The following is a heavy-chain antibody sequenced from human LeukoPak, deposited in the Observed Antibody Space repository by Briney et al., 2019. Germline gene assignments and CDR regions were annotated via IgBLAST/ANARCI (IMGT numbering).Heavy chain of an antibody. CDR1: GGSFSGYY. V-gene: IGHV4-34*01. CDR2: INHSGST. CDR3: ASPGGSGSYTHWFDP. D-gene: IGHD3-10*01. Sequence: PSETLSLTCAVYGGSFSGYYWSWIRQPPGKGLEWIGKINHSGSTNYNPSLKSRVTISVDTSKNQFSLKLSSVTAADTAVYYCASPGGSGSYTHWFDPWGQGTLVTVSS. J-gene: IGHJ5*02.